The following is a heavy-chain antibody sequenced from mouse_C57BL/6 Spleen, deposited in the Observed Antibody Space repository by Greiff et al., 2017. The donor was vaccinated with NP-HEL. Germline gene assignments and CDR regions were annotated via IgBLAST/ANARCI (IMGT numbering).Heavy chain of an antibody. CDR3: ASKTGPGGY. D-gene: IGHD4-1*01. V-gene: IGHV1-82*01. CDR2: IYPGDGDT. J-gene: IGHJ2*01. CDR1: GYAFSSSW. Sequence: QVQLKESGPELVKPGASVKISCKASGYAFSSSWMNWVKQRPGKGLEWIGRIYPGDGDTNYNGKFKGKATLTADKSSSTAYMQLSSLTSEDSAVYFCASKTGPGGYWGQGTTLTVSS.